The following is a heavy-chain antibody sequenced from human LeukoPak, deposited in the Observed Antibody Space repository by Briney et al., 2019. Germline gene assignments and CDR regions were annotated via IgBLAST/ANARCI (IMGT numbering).Heavy chain of an antibody. CDR3: AKVTLSIAARNGIDY. CDR1: GFTFSNAW. J-gene: IGHJ4*02. V-gene: IGHV3-15*01. Sequence: GGSLRLSCAASGFTFSNAWMSWVRQAPGKGLEWVGRIKSKSDGGTIDYAAPVKGRFTISRDDSKNTLYLQMNSLRAEDTAVYYWAKVTLSIAARNGIDYWGQGTLVTVSS. D-gene: IGHD6-6*01. CDR2: IKSKSDGGTI.